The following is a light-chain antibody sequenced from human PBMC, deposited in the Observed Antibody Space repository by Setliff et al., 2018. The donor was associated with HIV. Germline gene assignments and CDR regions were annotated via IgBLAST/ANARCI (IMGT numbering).Light chain of an antibody. V-gene: IGLV2-14*03. CDR3: SSYTSSSTGPYV. CDR2: DVS. CDR1: SSDAGGFNY. J-gene: IGLJ1*01. Sequence: QSALTQPASVSGSPGQSITISCTGTSSDAGGFNYVSWYQQHPGKAPKLMIYDVSNRPSGVPNRFSGSKSGNTASLTISGLQAEDEADYYCSSYTSSSTGPYVFGTGTRSPS.